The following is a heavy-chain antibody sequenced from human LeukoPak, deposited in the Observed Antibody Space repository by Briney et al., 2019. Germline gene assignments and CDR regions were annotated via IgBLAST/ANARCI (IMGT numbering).Heavy chain of an antibody. V-gene: IGHV3-30*02. Sequence: GGSLRLSCAASGFIFGSCGMHWVRQAPVKGLEWVAFTPYHGVSRYYTESVKGRFTISRDNSKSTLYLQMNSLRIEDTAVYYCAKDRHGDYTSDYWGQGTLVIVSS. CDR3: AKDRHGDYTSDY. J-gene: IGHJ4*02. CDR2: TPYHGVSR. CDR1: GFIFGSCG. D-gene: IGHD4-17*01.